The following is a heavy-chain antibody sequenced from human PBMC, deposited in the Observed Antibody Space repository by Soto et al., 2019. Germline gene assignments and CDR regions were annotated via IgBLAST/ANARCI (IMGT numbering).Heavy chain of an antibody. CDR1: GASLSLLY. D-gene: IGHD2-8*01. J-gene: IGHJ6*02. CDR3: ARDKCCTNGVCYSGYYGMDV. V-gene: IGHV4-4*07. Sequence: SETLSLTCTVSGASLSLLYWSWARQPAGKGLEWIGCIYTSGSTNYNPSLKSRVTMSVETSKNQFSLKLSSVTAADTAVYYCARDKCCTNGVCYSGYYGMDVWGQGTTVTVSS. CDR2: IYTSGST.